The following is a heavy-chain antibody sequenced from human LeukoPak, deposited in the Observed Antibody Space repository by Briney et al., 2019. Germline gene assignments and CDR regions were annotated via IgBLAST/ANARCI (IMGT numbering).Heavy chain of an antibody. D-gene: IGHD6-13*01. V-gene: IGHV4-34*01. CDR1: GGSFSGYY. CDR3: AREVMHAAAGIGWFDP. J-gene: IGHJ5*02. Sequence: SETLSLTCAVYGGSFSGYYWSWIRQPPGKGLEWIGEINHSGSTNYNPSLKSRVTISVDTSKNQFSLKLSSVTAADTALYYCAREVMHAAAGIGWFDPWGQGTLVTVSS. CDR2: INHSGST.